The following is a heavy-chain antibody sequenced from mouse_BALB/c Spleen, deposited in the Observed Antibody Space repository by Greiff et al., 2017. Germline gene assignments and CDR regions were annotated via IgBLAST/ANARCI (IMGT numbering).Heavy chain of an antibody. CDR1: GFTFSSYA. J-gene: IGHJ1*01. CDR3: AREGAYYGNYVWYFDV. Sequence: EVMLVESGGGLVKPGGSLKLSCAASGFTFSSYAMSWVRQTPEKRLEWVASISSGGSTYYPDSVKGRFTISRDNARNILYLQMSSLRSEDTAMYYCAREGAYYGNYVWYFDVWGAGTTVTVSS. CDR2: ISSGGST. D-gene: IGHD2-10*01. V-gene: IGHV5-6-5*01.